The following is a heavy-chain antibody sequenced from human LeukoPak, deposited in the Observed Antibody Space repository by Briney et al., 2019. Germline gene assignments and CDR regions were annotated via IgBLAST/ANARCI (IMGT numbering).Heavy chain of an antibody. J-gene: IGHJ4*02. V-gene: IGHV3-23*01. CDR2: VSGDGSQT. Sequence: PGGSLGLSCAASGFAFRDYAMSWVRQVTGEALEWVATVSGDGSQTYDSVSLKGRFTISRDNFDNTVYLRMSGLRAEDTAIYYCAKAIDSRGHWYERGADYWGQGTPVTVSS. CDR1: GFAFRDYA. D-gene: IGHD2-21*02. CDR3: AKAIDSRGHWYERGADY.